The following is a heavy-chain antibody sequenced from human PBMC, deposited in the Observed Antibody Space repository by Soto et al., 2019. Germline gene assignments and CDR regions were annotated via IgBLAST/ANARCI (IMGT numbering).Heavy chain of an antibody. D-gene: IGHD6-19*01. J-gene: IGHJ4*02. Sequence: QVQLVQSGAEVMKPGASVKVSCKASGYTFTSYAMHWVRQAPGQRLEWMGWINAGNGNTKYSQKFQGRVTITRDTSASTAYMELSSLRSEDTAVYYCARHRAVAVIFDYWGQGTLVTVSS. CDR1: GYTFTSYA. CDR2: INAGNGNT. V-gene: IGHV1-3*01. CDR3: ARHRAVAVIFDY.